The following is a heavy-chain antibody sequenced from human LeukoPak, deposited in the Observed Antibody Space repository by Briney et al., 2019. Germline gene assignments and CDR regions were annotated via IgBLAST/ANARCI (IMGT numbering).Heavy chain of an antibody. CDR2: ISSSSSYI. V-gene: IGHV3-21*01. Sequence: GGSLRLSCAASEFTFSSYSMNWVRQAPGKGLEWVSSISSSSSYIYYADSVKGRFTISRDNAKNSLYLQMNSLRADDTAVYYFEKKTAYDILTGYAPYYFDYWGQGTLVTVSS. J-gene: IGHJ4*02. CDR1: EFTFSSYS. D-gene: IGHD3-9*01. CDR3: EKKTAYDILTGYAPYYFDY.